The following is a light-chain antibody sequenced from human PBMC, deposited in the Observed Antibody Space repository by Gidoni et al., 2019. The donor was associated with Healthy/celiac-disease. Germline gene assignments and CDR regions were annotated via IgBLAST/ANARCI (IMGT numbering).Light chain of an antibody. J-gene: IGKJ4*01. Sequence: DIQMTHSPSSLSASVGDRVTSTCRASQSISSYLNWYQQKPGKAPKLLIYAASSLQSGVPSRCSSSGSVKDFILIISSLQPEDFATYYCQQSYSTWLTVGGGTKVEIK. CDR1: QSISSY. V-gene: IGKV1-39*01. CDR3: QQSYSTWLT. CDR2: AAS.